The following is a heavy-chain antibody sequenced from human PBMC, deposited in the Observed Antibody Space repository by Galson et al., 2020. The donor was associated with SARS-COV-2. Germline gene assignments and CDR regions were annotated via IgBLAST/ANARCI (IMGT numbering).Heavy chain of an antibody. Sequence: SETLSLTCAVYGGSFSGYYWSWIRQPPGKGREWIGEINHSGSTKYNPSPKNRVTITRDTSKNQFSLKLSSVSAADAAVYYCARALREVNMILVVLGYYYYMDVWGKGTTVTISS. D-gene: IGHD3-22*01. V-gene: IGHV4-34*01. CDR3: ARALREVNMILVVLGYYYYMDV. CDR1: GGSFSGYY. CDR2: INHSGST. J-gene: IGHJ6*03.